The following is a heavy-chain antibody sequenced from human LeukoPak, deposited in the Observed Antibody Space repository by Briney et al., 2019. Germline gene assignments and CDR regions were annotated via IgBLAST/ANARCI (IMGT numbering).Heavy chain of an antibody. CDR1: GYTFTGYW. Sequence: ASVKVSCKAFGYTFTGYWMHWVRQAPGQGPEWMGVISPSGGSTIYAQKFKGRVTLTRDMSTSTDYLELSSLRSEDTAVYYCARDKSGYGGDYWGQGTLVTVSS. CDR2: ISPSGGST. CDR3: ARDKSGYGGDY. V-gene: IGHV1-46*01. D-gene: IGHD5-12*01. J-gene: IGHJ4*02.